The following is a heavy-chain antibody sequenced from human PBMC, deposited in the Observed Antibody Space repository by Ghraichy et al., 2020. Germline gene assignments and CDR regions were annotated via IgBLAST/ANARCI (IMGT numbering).Heavy chain of an antibody. CDR1: GGSISSSNW. Sequence: SETLSLTCAVSGGSISSSNWWSWVRQPPGKGLEWIGEIYHSERTNYNPSLKSRVTISVDKSKNQFSLKLSSVTAADTAVYYCARGTTIFVGWFDPWGQGTLVTVSS. D-gene: IGHD3-3*01. V-gene: IGHV4-4*02. CDR2: IYHSERT. J-gene: IGHJ5*02. CDR3: ARGTTIFVGWFDP.